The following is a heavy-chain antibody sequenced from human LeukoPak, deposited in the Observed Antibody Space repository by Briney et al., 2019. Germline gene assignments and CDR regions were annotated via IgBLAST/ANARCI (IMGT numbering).Heavy chain of an antibody. CDR2: IYYSGST. D-gene: IGHD3-9*01. CDR1: GGSISSYY. J-gene: IGHJ4*02. Sequence: SGTLSLTCTVSGGSISSYYWSWIRQPPGKGLEWIGYIYYSGSTNYNPSLKSRVTISVDTSKNQFSLKLSSLTAADTAVYYCARGLPYYDILTGRAYYFDYWGQGTLVTVPS. CDR3: ARGLPYYDILTGRAYYFDY. V-gene: IGHV4-59*01.